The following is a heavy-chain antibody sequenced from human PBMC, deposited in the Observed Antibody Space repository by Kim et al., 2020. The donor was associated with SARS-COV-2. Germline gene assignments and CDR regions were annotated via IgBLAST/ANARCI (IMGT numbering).Heavy chain of an antibody. V-gene: IGHV3-49*04. CDR2: TRSKTFGGTT. CDR1: GFTFDNYA. Sequence: GGSLRLSCTVSGFTFDNYAIAWVRQAPGKGLEWVGFTRSKTFGGTTEYAASVKDRFTISRDESKSIAYLQMNSLKTEDTAVYYCARDADYYGSALDYWG. D-gene: IGHD3-10*01. J-gene: IGHJ4*01. CDR3: ARDADYYGSALDY.